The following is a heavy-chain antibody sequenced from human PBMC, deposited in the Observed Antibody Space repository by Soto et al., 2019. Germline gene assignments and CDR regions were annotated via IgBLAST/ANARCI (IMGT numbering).Heavy chain of an antibody. J-gene: IGHJ5*02. Sequence: SGKVSCKASGFTFTSSAVQWVRQARGQRLEWIGWIVVGSGNTNYAQKFQERVTITRDMSTSTAYMELSSLRSEDTAVYYCAAPTYYYDSSGYYYFNWFDPWGQGTLVTVSS. CDR1: GFTFTSSA. D-gene: IGHD3-22*01. CDR2: IVVGSGNT. V-gene: IGHV1-58*01. CDR3: AAPTYYYDSSGYYYFNWFDP.